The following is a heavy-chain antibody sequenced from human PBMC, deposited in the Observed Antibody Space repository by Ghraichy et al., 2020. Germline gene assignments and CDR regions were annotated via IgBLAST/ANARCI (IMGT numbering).Heavy chain of an antibody. Sequence: GESMNISCAASGFSFRTYSMHWVRQAPGKGLEWVAVISHDGHFKYYADSVKGRFTISRDNPSNMVYLEMNSLRGEDTAVYYCARDIKSSSWSYYYNTIDVWGQGTTVTVSS. J-gene: IGHJ6*02. CDR2: ISHDGHFK. CDR3: ARDIKSSSWSYYYNTIDV. CDR1: GFSFRTYS. V-gene: IGHV3-30-3*01. D-gene: IGHD6-13*01.